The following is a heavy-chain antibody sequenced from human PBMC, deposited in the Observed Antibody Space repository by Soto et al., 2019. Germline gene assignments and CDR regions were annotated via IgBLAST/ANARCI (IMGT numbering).Heavy chain of an antibody. CDR1: GDSVSSNSAA. CDR2: TYYRSKWYN. V-gene: IGHV6-1*01. Sequence: XHTLSLTFAISGDSVSSNSAAWNWIRQSPSRGLEWLGRTYYRSKWYNDYAVSVKSRITINPDTSKKQFSLQLNSVTPEDTAVYYCARDPRGWSYLLPYYFDYWGQGTLVTGSS. J-gene: IGHJ4*02. CDR3: ARDPRGWSYLLPYYFDY. D-gene: IGHD1-26*01.